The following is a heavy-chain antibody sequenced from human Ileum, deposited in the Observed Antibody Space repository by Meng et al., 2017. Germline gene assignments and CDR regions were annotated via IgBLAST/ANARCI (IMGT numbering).Heavy chain of an antibody. D-gene: IGHD3-16*01. CDR2: ISSSGSTI. J-gene: IGHJ6*02. CDR1: GFTFSSYE. Sequence: GESLKISCAASGFTFSSYEMNWVRQAPGKGLEWVSYISSSGSTIYYADSVKGRFTISRDNAKNSLYLQMNSLRAEDKAVYYCASHMVTFYYYGMDVWGQGTTVTVSS. V-gene: IGHV3-48*03. CDR3: ASHMVTFYYYGMDV.